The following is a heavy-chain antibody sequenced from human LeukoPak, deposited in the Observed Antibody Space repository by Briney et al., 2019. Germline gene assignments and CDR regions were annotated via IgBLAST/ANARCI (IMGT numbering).Heavy chain of an antibody. CDR2: IWYDGSNK. J-gene: IGHJ4*02. CDR3: ARALTPGYRNYFDY. CDR1: GFTFSSYG. D-gene: IGHD5-18*01. V-gene: IGHV3-33*01. Sequence: PGGSLRLSCAASGFTFSSYGMHWVRQAPGKGLEWVAVIWYDGSNKYYADSVKGRFTISRDNSKNTLYLQMNSLRAEDTAVYYCARALTPGYRNYFDYWGQGTLVTVSS.